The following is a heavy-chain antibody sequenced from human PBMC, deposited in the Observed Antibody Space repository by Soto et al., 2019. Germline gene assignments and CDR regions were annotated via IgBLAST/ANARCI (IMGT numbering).Heavy chain of an antibody. Sequence: ASVKVSCKASGYTFTSYGISWVRQAPGQGLEWMGWISAYNGNTNYAQKLQGRVTITADTSTSTAYMELSSLRSEDTAVYYCARVYGGKIAEAFDIWGQGAMVTV. CDR3: ARVYGGKIAEAFDI. CDR1: GYTFTSYG. D-gene: IGHD4-17*01. J-gene: IGHJ3*02. V-gene: IGHV1-18*01. CDR2: ISAYNGNT.